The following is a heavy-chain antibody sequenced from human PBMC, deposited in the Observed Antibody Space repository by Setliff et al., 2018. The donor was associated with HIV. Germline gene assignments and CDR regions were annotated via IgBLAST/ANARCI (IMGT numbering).Heavy chain of an antibody. Sequence: PGESLKISCKGSGYSFTNFWIGWVRQMPGKGLEWMGIIYPGDSDTTYSPSFQGQVTMSVDKSITTAYLQWSSLKASDTGIYYCARRGWGGGWYPDYWGQGTLVTVSS. V-gene: IGHV5-51*01. CDR2: IYPGDSDT. J-gene: IGHJ4*02. CDR3: ARRGWGGGWYPDY. CDR1: GYSFTNFW. D-gene: IGHD6-19*01.